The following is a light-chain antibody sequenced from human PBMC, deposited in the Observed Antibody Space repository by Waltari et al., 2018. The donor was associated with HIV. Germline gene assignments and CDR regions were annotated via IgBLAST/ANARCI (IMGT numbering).Light chain of an antibody. CDR2: AAS. Sequence: QLTQSPSFLSASVGDRVTITCRASQGISSYLAWYQQKPGKAPKLLMYAASTLQSGVPSRFSGSGSGTEFTLTISSLQPEDFATYYCLHLNSYPLTFGPGTKVEIK. CDR3: LHLNSYPLT. V-gene: IGKV1-9*01. CDR1: QGISSY. J-gene: IGKJ3*01.